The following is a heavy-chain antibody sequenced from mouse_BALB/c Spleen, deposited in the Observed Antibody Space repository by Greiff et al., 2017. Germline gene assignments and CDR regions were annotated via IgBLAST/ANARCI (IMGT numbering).Heavy chain of an antibody. D-gene: IGHD2-1*01. J-gene: IGHJ1*01. CDR3: AREGYGNYVSYWYFDV. CDR1: GYSITSGYY. CDR2: ISYDGSN. V-gene: IGHV3-6*02. Sequence: EVQLQQSGPGLVKPSQSLSLTCSVTGYSITSGYYWNWIRQFPGNKLEWMGYISYDGSNNYNPSLKNRISITRDTSKNQFFLKLNSVTTEDTATYYCAREGYGNYVSYWYFDVWGAGTTVTVSS.